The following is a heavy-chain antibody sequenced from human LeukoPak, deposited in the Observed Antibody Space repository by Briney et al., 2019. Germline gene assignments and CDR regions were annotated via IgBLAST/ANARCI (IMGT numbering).Heavy chain of an antibody. D-gene: IGHD2-15*01. CDR3: AIGYCSGGSCYGSAFDI. J-gene: IGHJ3*02. CDR2: INPNSGGT. CDR1: GYTFTGYY. V-gene: IGHV1-2*02. Sequence: ASVKVSCKASGYTFTGYYMHWVRQAPGQGLEWMGWINPNSGGTNYAQKFQGRVTMTRDMSTSTVYMELSSLRSEDTAVYYCAIGYCSGGSCYGSAFDIWGQGTMVTVSS.